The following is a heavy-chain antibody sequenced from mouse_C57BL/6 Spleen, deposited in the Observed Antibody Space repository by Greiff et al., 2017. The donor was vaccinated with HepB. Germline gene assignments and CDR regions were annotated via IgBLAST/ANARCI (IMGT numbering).Heavy chain of an antibody. CDR2: IRNKANGYTT. Sequence: EVQGVESGGGLVQPGGSLSLSCAASGFTFTDYYMSWVRQPPGKALEWLGFIRNKANGYTTEYSASVKGRFTISRDNSPSILYLQMNALRAEDSATYYGARYDDYDAWFAYRGQGTLVTVSA. V-gene: IGHV7-3*01. J-gene: IGHJ3*01. D-gene: IGHD2-4*01. CDR1: GFTFTDYY. CDR3: ARYDDYDAWFAY.